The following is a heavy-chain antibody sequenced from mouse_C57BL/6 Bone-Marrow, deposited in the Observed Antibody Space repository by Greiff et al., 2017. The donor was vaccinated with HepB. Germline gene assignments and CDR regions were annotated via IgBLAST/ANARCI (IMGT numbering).Heavy chain of an antibody. CDR2: IRNKANGYTT. Sequence: EVKLMESGGGLVQPGASLRLSCAASGFTFTDYYMSWVRQPPEKAPEWLALIRNKANGYTTEYTASVKGRFTLSRDNSPTTLYLQMNTLRAADSATYFCLKALDSSGYQFAYWGQGTLVTVSA. J-gene: IGHJ3*01. CDR3: LKALDSSGYQFAY. V-gene: IGHV7-4*01. CDR1: GFTFTDYY. D-gene: IGHD3-2*02.